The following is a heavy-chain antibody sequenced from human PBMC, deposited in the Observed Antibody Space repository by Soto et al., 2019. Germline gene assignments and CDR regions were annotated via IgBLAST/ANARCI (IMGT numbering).Heavy chain of an antibody. D-gene: IGHD6-13*01. CDR2: INAGNGAT. CDR3: ARGSAAAGPYYFDY. Sequence: ASVKVSCKASGYTFTSYAMHWVRQAPGQRLEWMGWINAGNGATKYSQNFQDRLTITRDPSANTAFMELSSLRSEDTAVYYCARGSAAAGPYYFDYWAQGTLVTVPQ. J-gene: IGHJ4*02. V-gene: IGHV1-3*01. CDR1: GYTFTSYA.